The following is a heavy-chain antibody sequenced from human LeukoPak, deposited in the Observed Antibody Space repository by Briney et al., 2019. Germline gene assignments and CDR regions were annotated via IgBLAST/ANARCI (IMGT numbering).Heavy chain of an antibody. Sequence: SETLSLTCTVSGGSISSYYWSWIRQPPGKGLEWIGYIYYSGSTNYNPSLKSRVTISVDTSKNQFSLKLSSVTAADTAVYYCVRYYYDSSGYYGFDYWGQGTLVTVSS. CDR3: VRYYYDSSGYYGFDY. D-gene: IGHD3-22*01. J-gene: IGHJ4*02. V-gene: IGHV4-59*01. CDR1: GGSISSYY. CDR2: IYYSGST.